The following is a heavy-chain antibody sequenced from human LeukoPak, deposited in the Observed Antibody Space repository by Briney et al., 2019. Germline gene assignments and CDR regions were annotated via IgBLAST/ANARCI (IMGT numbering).Heavy chain of an antibody. CDR2: IRYDGSNK. D-gene: IGHD3-10*01. CDR3: AKLAKYFYGSETYYFFEH. CDR1: GFTFSSYG. Sequence: GGSLRLSCAASGFTFSSYGMYWVRQAPGKGLEWVAFIRYDGSNKYYADSVKGRFTISRDNSKNTLYLQMKSLRAEDTAVYYCAKLAKYFYGSETYYFFEHWGQGTPVTASS. J-gene: IGHJ4*02. V-gene: IGHV3-30*02.